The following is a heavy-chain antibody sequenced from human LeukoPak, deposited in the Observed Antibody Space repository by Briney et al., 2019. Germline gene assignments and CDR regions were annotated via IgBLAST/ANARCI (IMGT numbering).Heavy chain of an antibody. Sequence: GGSLRLSCAASGFTFSDYAMNWVRQAPGKGLEWVSVVGGDDVTFYTDSVKGRFTISRDNSKNTLSLQMNSLRLEDTAVYYCAKDMGLVLSTVAPFDNWGQGTLVTVSS. CDR2: VGGDDVT. CDR3: AKDMGLVLSTVAPFDN. D-gene: IGHD4/OR15-4a*01. J-gene: IGHJ4*02. CDR1: GFTFSDYA. V-gene: IGHV3-23*01.